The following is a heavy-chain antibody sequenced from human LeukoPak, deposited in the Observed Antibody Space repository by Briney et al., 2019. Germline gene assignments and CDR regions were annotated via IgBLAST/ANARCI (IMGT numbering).Heavy chain of an antibody. CDR2: ISGGGEST. Sequence: GGSLRLSCAASVFTFSNYAMSWVRQAPGKGLEWVSAISGGGESTYYVDSVRGRFTISRDNSKNTLYLQMNSLRAEDTALYYCAKDLSGYLVPDYWGQGTLVIVSS. V-gene: IGHV3-23*01. J-gene: IGHJ4*02. D-gene: IGHD3-22*01. CDR3: AKDLSGYLVPDY. CDR1: VFTFSNYA.